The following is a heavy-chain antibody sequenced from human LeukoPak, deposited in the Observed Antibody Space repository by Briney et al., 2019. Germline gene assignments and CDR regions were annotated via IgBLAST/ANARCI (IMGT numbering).Heavy chain of an antibody. D-gene: IGHD3-22*01. V-gene: IGHV3-43D*03. CDR3: ARVTYYYDSSGYYLDY. J-gene: IGHJ4*02. CDR1: GFTFDDYA. Sequence: GGSLRLSCAASGFTFDDYAMHWVRHTPGKGLEWVSLISWDAGSTYYADSVKGRFAISRDNRRNSLYLQMNSLRAEDTAVYYCARVTYYYDSSGYYLDYWGQGTLVTVSS. CDR2: ISWDAGST.